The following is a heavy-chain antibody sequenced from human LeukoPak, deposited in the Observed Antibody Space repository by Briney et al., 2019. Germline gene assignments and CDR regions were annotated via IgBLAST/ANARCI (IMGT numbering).Heavy chain of an antibody. V-gene: IGHV3-7*01. CDR3: ARTVAPYYDFWSGYSYYFDY. J-gene: IGHJ4*02. D-gene: IGHD3-3*01. Sequence: GGSLRLSCAASGFTFSSYWMSWVRQAPGKGLEWVANIKQDGSEKYYVDSVKGRFTISRDNAKNSLYLQMNSLRAEDTAVYYCARTVAPYYDFWSGYSYYFDYWGQGTLVTVSS. CDR1: GFTFSSYW. CDR2: IKQDGSEK.